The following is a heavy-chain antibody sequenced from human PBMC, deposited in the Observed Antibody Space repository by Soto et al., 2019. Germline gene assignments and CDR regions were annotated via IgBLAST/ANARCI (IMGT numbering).Heavy chain of an antibody. V-gene: IGHV3-23*01. Sequence: GFLRLSCAAFGFTFSSYAMSWVRQAPGKELELVSAISGRGGSTYYADSVKGRFTIPRDNTKTTLYLQNISLRAQDTAVYYCAKDGGRRYCSSTSCYTVDYWRQGTLVTVCS. D-gene: IGHD2-2*02. CDR2: ISGRGGST. CDR1: GFTFSSYA. CDR3: AKDGGRRYCSSTSCYTVDY. J-gene: IGHJ4*02.